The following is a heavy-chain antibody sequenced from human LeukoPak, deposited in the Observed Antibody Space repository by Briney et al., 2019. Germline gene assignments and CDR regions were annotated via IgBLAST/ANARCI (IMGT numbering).Heavy chain of an antibody. J-gene: IGHJ4*02. Sequence: GGSLRLSCAASGFTFSSYAMSWVRQAPGKGLEWVSAISGSGGSTYYADSVKGRFTISRDNSKNTLYLQMYSLRAEDTAVYYCAKSQQWLVQADFDYWGQGTLVTVSS. CDR1: GFTFSSYA. D-gene: IGHD6-19*01. V-gene: IGHV3-23*01. CDR3: AKSQQWLVQADFDY. CDR2: ISGSGGST.